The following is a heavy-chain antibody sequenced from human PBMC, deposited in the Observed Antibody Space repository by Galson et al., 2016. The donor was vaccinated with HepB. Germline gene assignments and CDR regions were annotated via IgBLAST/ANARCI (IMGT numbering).Heavy chain of an antibody. D-gene: IGHD3-9*01. V-gene: IGHV2-5*02. Sequence: PALVKPTQTLTLTCTFSGFSLTTTGAGVGWIRQAPGKALEWLALIYWDDDNRYSPFLKSRLTITKDTSKKEVVLTMTNMDPVDTATYFCAHRFSGPAWSSILFDVWGPGKLVTVSS. J-gene: IGHJ3*01. CDR3: AHRFSGPAWSSILFDV. CDR2: IYWDDDN. CDR1: GFSLTTTGAG.